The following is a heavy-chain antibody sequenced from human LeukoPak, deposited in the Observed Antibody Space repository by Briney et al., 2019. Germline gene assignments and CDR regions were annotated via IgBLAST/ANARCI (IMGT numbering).Heavy chain of an antibody. CDR3: AREWEGPFGDFWSGYYY. CDR1: GYTFTSYY. D-gene: IGHD3-3*01. Sequence: ASVKVSCKASGYTFTSYYMHWVRQAPGQGLEWMGIINPSGGSTSYAQKFQGRVTMTRDTSTSTVYMELSSLRSEDTAVYYCAREWEGPFGDFWSGYYYWGQGTLVTVSS. CDR2: INPSGGST. J-gene: IGHJ4*02. V-gene: IGHV1-46*01.